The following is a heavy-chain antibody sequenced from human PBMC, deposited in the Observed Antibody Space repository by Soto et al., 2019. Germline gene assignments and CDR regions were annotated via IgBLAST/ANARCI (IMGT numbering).Heavy chain of an antibody. CDR3: ATPTSLMITFGGVIVHDAFDI. Sequence: SVKVSCKASGFTFTSSAVQWVRQARGQRLEWIGWIVVGSGNTNYAQKFQERVTITRDMSTSTAYMELSSLRSEDTAVYYCATPTSLMITFGGVIVHDAFDIWGQGTMVT. J-gene: IGHJ3*02. D-gene: IGHD3-16*02. CDR1: GFTFTSSA. CDR2: IVVGSGNT. V-gene: IGHV1-58*01.